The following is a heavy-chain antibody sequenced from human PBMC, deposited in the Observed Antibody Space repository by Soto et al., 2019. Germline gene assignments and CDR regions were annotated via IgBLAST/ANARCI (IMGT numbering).Heavy chain of an antibody. Sequence: SVKVSCKASGGTFSSYAISWVRQAPGQGLEWMGGIIPIFGTANYAQKFQGRVTITADESTGTAYMELSSLRSEDTAVYYCAREHRIYDILTGSINWFDPWGQGTLVTVSS. V-gene: IGHV1-69*13. CDR3: AREHRIYDILTGSINWFDP. CDR2: IIPIFGTA. J-gene: IGHJ5*02. D-gene: IGHD3-9*01. CDR1: GGTFSSYA.